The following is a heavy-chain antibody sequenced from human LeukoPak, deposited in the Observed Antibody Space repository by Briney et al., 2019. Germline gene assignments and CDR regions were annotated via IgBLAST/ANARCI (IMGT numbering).Heavy chain of an antibody. CDR1: GDSVRSSSYF. J-gene: IGHJ4*02. Sequence: SETLSLTCTVSGDSVRSSSYFWAWIRQPPGKGLEWIGYIYYSGSTNYNPSLKSRVTISVDTSKNQFSLKLSSVTAADTAVYYCARGSGTDFDYWGQGTLVTVSS. V-gene: IGHV4-61*05. D-gene: IGHD2-15*01. CDR2: IYYSGST. CDR3: ARGSGTDFDY.